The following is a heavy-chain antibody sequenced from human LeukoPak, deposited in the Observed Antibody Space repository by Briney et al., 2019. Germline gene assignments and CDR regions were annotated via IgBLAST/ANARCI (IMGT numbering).Heavy chain of an antibody. CDR3: ARNLGGIDY. CDR1: GVTVRSNY. Sequence: GGSLRLSCAASGVTVRSNYMTWVRQAPGKGLEWVSLIYSGGSTYYAASVKGRFTISRDNSKNTLYLQMNSLRAEDTAVYYCARNLGGIDYWGQGTLVTVSS. V-gene: IGHV3-53*01. J-gene: IGHJ4*02. CDR2: IYSGGST. D-gene: IGHD3-10*01.